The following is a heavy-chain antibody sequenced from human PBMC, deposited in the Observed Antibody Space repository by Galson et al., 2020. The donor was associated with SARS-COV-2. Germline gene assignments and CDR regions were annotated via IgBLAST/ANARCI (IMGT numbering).Heavy chain of an antibody. CDR1: RFTLNKYW. CDR2: IKHDGSET. V-gene: IGHV3-7*01. Sequence: GGSLRLSCVVSRFTLNKYWMSWVRQAPGKGLEWVANIKHDGSETHYVDSVRGRFTISRDNAKNSVFLQMSSLRAEDTAMYFCAREDPRGDVWGQGTMVAVSS. CDR3: AREDPRGDV. J-gene: IGHJ6*02. D-gene: IGHD3-10*01.